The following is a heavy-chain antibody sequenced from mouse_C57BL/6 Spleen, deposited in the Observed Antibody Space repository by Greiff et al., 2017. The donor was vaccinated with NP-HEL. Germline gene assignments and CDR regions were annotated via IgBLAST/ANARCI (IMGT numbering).Heavy chain of an antibody. J-gene: IGHJ4*01. CDR2: ISSGSSTI. Sequence: EVQWVESGGGLVKPGGSLKLSCAASGFTFSDYGMHWVRQAPEKGLEWVAYISSGSSTIYYADTVKGRFTISRDNAKNTLFLQMTSLRSEDTAMYYCARNSAYYAMDYWGQGTSVTVSS. CDR1: GFTFSDYG. CDR3: ARNSAYYAMDY. V-gene: IGHV5-17*01.